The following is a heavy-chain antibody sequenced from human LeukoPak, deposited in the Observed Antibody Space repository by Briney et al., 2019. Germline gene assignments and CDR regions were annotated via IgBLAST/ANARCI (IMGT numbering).Heavy chain of an antibody. J-gene: IGHJ1*01. V-gene: IGHV3-21*04. CDR3: AHKRVYGDYFYFQH. CDR1: GFTFSSYS. Sequence: KPGGSLRLSCAASGFTFSSYSMNWVRQAPGKGLEWVSSISSSSSYIYYADSVKGRFTISRDNSKNMLYLQMNSLRAEDTAVYYCAHKRVYGDYFYFQHWGQGTLATVSS. D-gene: IGHD4-17*01. CDR2: ISSSSSYI.